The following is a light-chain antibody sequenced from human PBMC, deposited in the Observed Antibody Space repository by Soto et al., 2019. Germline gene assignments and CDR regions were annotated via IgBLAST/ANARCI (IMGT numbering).Light chain of an antibody. CDR2: DVN. CDR1: SSDVGAYDY. CDR3: CSLAGSNTVI. J-gene: IGLJ2*01. Sequence: QSALTQPPSVSWSPGQSVSISCTGTSSDVGAYDYVSWYQQHPGKAPKLMIYDVNRRPSGVPDRFSGSKSGNTASLTISGLQAEDEADYYCCSLAGSNTVIFGGGTKLTVL. V-gene: IGLV2-11*01.